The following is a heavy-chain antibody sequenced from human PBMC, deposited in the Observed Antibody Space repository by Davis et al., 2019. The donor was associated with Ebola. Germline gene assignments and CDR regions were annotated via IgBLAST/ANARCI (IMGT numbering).Heavy chain of an antibody. V-gene: IGHV4-61*01. CDR2: IYYSGST. CDR3: ARDRYYDSSGYYYRGLDY. CDR1: GGSVSSGSYY. Sequence: PSETLSLTCTVSGGSVSSGSYYWSWIRQPPGKGLELIGYIYYSGSTNYNPSLKSRVTISVDTSKNQFSLKLSSVTAADTAVYYCARDRYYDSSGYYYRGLDYWGQGTLVTVSS. D-gene: IGHD3-22*01. J-gene: IGHJ4*02.